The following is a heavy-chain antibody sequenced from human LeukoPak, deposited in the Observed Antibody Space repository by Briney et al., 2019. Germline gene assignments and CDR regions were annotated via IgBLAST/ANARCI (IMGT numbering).Heavy chain of an antibody. D-gene: IGHD3-3*01. Sequence: GGSLRLSCAASGFTFSNYGMSWVRQAPGKGLEFVSALSSSGGNTYYADSVKGRFTISRDNAKNSLYPQMNSLRAEDTAVYYCARSDFWSGYHTRGDAFDIWGQGTMVTVSS. CDR1: GFTFSNYG. CDR3: ARSDFWSGYHTRGDAFDI. CDR2: LSSSGGNT. J-gene: IGHJ3*02. V-gene: IGHV3-23*01.